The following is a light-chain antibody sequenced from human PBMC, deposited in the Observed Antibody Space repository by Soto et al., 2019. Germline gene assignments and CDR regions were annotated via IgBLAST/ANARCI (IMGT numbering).Light chain of an antibody. V-gene: IGKV3-20*01. CDR2: DAS. Sequence: IVLTQSPGTLSLSPRERATLSCRASQSISSSYLAWYQQKPGQAPRLLIYDASSRATGIPDRFSGSGSGTDFTLTISRLEPEDFAVYYCQQYVSSPPTFGQGTKVDIK. CDR3: QQYVSSPPT. J-gene: IGKJ1*01. CDR1: QSISSSY.